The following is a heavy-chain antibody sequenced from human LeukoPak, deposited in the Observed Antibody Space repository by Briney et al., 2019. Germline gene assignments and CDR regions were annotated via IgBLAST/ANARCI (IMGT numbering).Heavy chain of an antibody. CDR1: DGSISSNSYY. CDR3: ARAGRQWLVGANIRGDNPPYYYDY. CDR2: IYYSGNT. V-gene: IGHV4-39*07. Sequence: PSETLSLTCTVSDGSISSNSYYWGWIRQPPGKGLEWIANIYYSGNTYYNPSLKSRVTISVDTSKNQFSLKLRSVTAADTAVYYCARAGRQWLVGANIRGDNPPYYYDYWGQGILVTVSS. J-gene: IGHJ4*02. D-gene: IGHD6-19*01.